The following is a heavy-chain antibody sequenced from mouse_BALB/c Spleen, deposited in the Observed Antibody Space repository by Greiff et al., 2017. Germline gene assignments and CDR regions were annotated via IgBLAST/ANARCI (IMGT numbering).Heavy chain of an antibody. CDR2: IDPANGNS. V-gene: IGHV14-3*02. CDR3: ARADDGGYAMDY. Sequence: VQLQQSGAELVKPGASVKLSCTASGFNIKDTYMHWVKQRPEQGLEWIGRIDPANGNSKYDPKFQGKATITADTSSNTAYLQLSSLTSEDTAVYYCARADDGGYAMDYWGQGTSVTVSS. J-gene: IGHJ4*01. CDR1: GFNIKDTY. D-gene: IGHD2-12*01.